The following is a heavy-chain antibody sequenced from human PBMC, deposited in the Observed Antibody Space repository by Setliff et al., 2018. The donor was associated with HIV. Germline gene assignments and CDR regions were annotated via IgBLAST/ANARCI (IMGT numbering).Heavy chain of an antibody. V-gene: IGHV4-38-2*02. CDR1: GDSITGSFY. CDR2: IYPSGRT. J-gene: IGHJ4*02. CDR3: ARDRPWFGEYIYY. D-gene: IGHD3-10*01. Sequence: PSETLSLTCGVSGDSITGSFYWAWIRQPPGKGLEWIANIYPSGRTNYSPSLKSRVFVSVDTSKNQISLRLSSLTTADTAVYFCARDRPWFGEYIYYWGQGKLVTVSS.